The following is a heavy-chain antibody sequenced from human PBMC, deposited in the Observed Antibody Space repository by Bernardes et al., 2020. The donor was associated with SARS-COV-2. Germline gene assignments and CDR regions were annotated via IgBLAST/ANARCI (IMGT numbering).Heavy chain of an antibody. D-gene: IGHD4-4*01. CDR3: ARVDFSNLYYFDY. V-gene: IGHV3-21*06. CDR2: ISTSSSYL. Sequence: VGSLILSCSASGFTFRSSSMHWVRQAPGTGLEWISSISTSSSYLSYSDSVRGRFTISRDNAKNSVSLQMNSLRAEDTAVYYCARVDFSNLYYFDYWGQGTPVTVSS. CDR1: GFTFRSSS. J-gene: IGHJ4*02.